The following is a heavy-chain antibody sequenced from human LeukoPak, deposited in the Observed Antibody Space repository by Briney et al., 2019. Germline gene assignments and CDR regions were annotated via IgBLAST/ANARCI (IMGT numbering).Heavy chain of an antibody. V-gene: IGHV1-46*01. CDR1: GYTFTSYY. CDR2: INPSGGST. Sequence: ASVKVSCKASGYTFTSYYMHWVRQAPGQGLEWMGIINPSGGSTSYAQKFQGRVTMTRDMSTSTVYMELSSLRSEDTAVYYCARVMGVKYQLLLLDYWGQGTLVPVSS. J-gene: IGHJ4*02. D-gene: IGHD2-2*01. CDR3: ARVMGVKYQLLLLDY.